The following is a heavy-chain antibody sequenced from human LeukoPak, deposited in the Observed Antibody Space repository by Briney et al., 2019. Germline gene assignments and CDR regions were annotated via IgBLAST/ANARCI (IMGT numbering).Heavy chain of an antibody. V-gene: IGHV1-2*02. D-gene: IGHD3-10*01. CDR2: INPNSGGT. J-gene: IGHJ4*02. CDR1: GYTFTGYY. Sequence: ASVKVSCKASGYTFTGYYMHWVRQAPGQGLEWMGWINPNSGGTNYAQKFQGRVTMTRDTSISTAYMELSRLRSDDTAVYYCARPYYYGSAPDYWGQGTLVTVSS. CDR3: ARPYYYGSAPDY.